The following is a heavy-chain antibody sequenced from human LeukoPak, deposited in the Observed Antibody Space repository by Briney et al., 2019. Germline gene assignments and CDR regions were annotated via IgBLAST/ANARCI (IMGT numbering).Heavy chain of an antibody. J-gene: IGHJ3*02. V-gene: IGHV1-69*05. CDR1: GGTFISYA. CDR2: IIPIFGTA. CDR3: ARAYYYGSGESIDAFDI. Sequence: SVKVSCKASGGTFISYAISWVRQAPGQGLEWMGGIIPIFGTANYAQKFQGRVTITTDESTSTAYMALSSRSSEDTAVNYCARAYYYGSGESIDAFDIWGQGTIVTVSS. D-gene: IGHD3-10*01.